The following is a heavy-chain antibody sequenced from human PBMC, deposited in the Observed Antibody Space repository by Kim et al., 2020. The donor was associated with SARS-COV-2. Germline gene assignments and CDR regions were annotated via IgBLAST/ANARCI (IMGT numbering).Heavy chain of an antibody. CDR3: ARSLRYYYDSSGYYFDY. V-gene: IGHV4-59*01. J-gene: IGHJ4*02. D-gene: IGHD3-22*01. Sequence: SRVTISVDTSKNQFSLKLSSVTAADTAVYYCARSLRYYYDSSGYYFDYWGQGTLVTVSS.